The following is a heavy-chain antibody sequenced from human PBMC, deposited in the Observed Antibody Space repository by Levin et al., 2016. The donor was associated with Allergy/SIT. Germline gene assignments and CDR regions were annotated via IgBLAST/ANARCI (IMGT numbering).Heavy chain of an antibody. Sequence: GESLKISCAASGFTFSSYAMHWVRQAPGKGLEWVAVISYDGSNKYYADSVKGRFTISRDNSKNTLYLQMNSLRAEDTAVYYCARAAVAGWGWGQGTLVTVSS. J-gene: IGHJ4*02. D-gene: IGHD6-19*01. V-gene: IGHV3-30-3*01. CDR1: GFTFSSYA. CDR2: ISYDGSNK. CDR3: ARAAVAGWG.